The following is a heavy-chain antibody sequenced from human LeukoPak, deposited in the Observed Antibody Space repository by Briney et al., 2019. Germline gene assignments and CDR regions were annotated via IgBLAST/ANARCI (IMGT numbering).Heavy chain of an antibody. CDR3: ASALGRATNYYYYMDV. D-gene: IGHD5-24*01. CDR1: GYTFPNYG. J-gene: IGHJ6*03. V-gene: IGHV1-18*01. CDR2: ISGYNGNT. Sequence: ASVKLSCKASGYTFPNYGVSWVRQAPGQGLEWMGWISGYNGNTNFAKKVLGRVTMTTDTSTTTAYMELRSLRSDDTAVYYCASALGRATNYYYYMDVWGKGTTVTVSS.